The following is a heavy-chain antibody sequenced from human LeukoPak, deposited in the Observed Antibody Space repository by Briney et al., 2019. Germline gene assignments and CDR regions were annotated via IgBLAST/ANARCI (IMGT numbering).Heavy chain of an antibody. CDR1: GFTFSTYD. CDR2: ISGSGGRT. V-gene: IGHV3-23*01. CDR3: AREGLERIFHFDY. J-gene: IGHJ4*02. D-gene: IGHD1-1*01. Sequence: GGSLRLSCAASGFTFSTYDMSWVRQAPGKGLEWVSTISGSGGRTYYADSVKGRFTISRDNSKNTLYLQMNSLRAEDTALYYCAREGLERIFHFDYWGQGTLVTVSS.